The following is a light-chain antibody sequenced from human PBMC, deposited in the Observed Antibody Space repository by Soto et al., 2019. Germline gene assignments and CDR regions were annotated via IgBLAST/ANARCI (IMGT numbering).Light chain of an antibody. V-gene: IGKV1-27*01. CDR1: QGISNY. CDR2: AAS. CDR3: EKYNSALWT. J-gene: IGKJ1*01. Sequence: DIQMTQSPSSLSASVGDRVTITCRAMQGISNYLAWYQQKPGKVPNLLIYAASTLQSGVPSRFSGSGSGTEFTLTISSLQSEDVATYYFEKYNSALWTFGQGTKVEIK.